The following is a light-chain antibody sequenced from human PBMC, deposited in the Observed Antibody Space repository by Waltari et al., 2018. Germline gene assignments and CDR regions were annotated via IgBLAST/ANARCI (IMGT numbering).Light chain of an antibody. CDR2: AAS. CDR3: QHYVNLPVT. V-gene: IGKV3-20*01. J-gene: IGKJ1*01. Sequence: EIVLTQSPGTLSLSPGERATLSCRASQSVSRAFAWYQQKPGQAPRLLIYAASTRATGVPDRFSGSGSGTDFSLTISRLDPEDFVVYYCQHYVNLPVTFGQGTKVEI. CDR1: QSVSRAF.